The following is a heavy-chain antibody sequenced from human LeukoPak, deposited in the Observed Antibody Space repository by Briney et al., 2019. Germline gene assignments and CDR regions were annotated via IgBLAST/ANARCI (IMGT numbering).Heavy chain of an antibody. CDR1: GYSISSGYY. D-gene: IGHD3-10*01. CDR3: ARGVVRGVSGPGH. CDR2: IYHSGST. J-gene: IGHJ4*02. Sequence: SETLSLTCTVSGYSISSGYYWGWIRQPPEKGLEWIGSIYHSGSTYYNPSLKSRVTISVDTSKNQFSLKLSSVTAADTAVYYCARGVVRGVSGPGHWGQGTLVTVSS. V-gene: IGHV4-38-2*02.